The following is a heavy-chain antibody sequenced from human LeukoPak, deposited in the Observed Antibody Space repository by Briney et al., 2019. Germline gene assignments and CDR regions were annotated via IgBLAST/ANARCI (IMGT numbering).Heavy chain of an antibody. CDR2: INPNSGGT. V-gene: IGHV1-2*02. D-gene: IGHD3-16*02. J-gene: IGHJ5*02. CDR1: GYTFTDNY. CDR3: ARDRGSYRFDP. Sequence: VSVKVSCKASGYTFTDNYMHWVRQAPGQGLEWMGWINPNSGGTKYALQFQGRVTMTRDTSISTAYLELSRLRSDDTAVYYCARDRGSYRFDPWGQGILVIVSA.